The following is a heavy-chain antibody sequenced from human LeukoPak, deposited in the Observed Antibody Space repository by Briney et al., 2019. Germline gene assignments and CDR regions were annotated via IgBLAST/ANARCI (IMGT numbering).Heavy chain of an antibody. CDR3: ARDSPGRYFGY. CDR1: GGSISDYY. D-gene: IGHD1-26*01. CDR2: VYSGST. J-gene: IGHJ4*02. Sequence: KPSETLSLTCTVSGGSISDYYWSWIRQPPGKGRECIGYVYSGSTSYSPSLKSRVSISVDTSRNQFSLRLSSVTAADTAVYYCARDSPGRYFGYWGQGTLVTVSS. V-gene: IGHV4-59*12.